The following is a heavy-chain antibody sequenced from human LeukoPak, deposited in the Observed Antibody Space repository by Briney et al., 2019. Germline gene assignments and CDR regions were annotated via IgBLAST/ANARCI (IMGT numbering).Heavy chain of an antibody. CDR1: EYTFTGYY. Sequence: ASVKVSCKASEYTFTGYYIHWVRQAPGQGLEWMGWIDPNTGDSNYVQKFQGRVTMTRDTSISTAYMELSRLRSDDTALYYCATTYYYDRWGRAFDIWGQGTMVTVSS. D-gene: IGHD3-22*01. CDR2: IDPNTGDS. V-gene: IGHV1-2*02. J-gene: IGHJ3*02. CDR3: ATTYYYDRWGRAFDI.